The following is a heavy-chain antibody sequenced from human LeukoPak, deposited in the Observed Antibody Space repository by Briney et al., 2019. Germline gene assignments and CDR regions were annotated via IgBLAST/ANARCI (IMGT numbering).Heavy chain of an antibody. CDR3: VKDDGRVKGHIDY. Sequence: GESLKISCAASGFTFTNYGMHWVRQAPGKELDCVAVIWYDGSKIYYADSVKGRFTISRDNSKNTVYMQMNSMRVEDTAVYYCVKDDGRVKGHIDYWGQGTPVTVS. J-gene: IGHJ4*02. CDR1: GFTFTNYG. CDR2: IWYDGSKI. D-gene: IGHD5-24*01. V-gene: IGHV3-33*06.